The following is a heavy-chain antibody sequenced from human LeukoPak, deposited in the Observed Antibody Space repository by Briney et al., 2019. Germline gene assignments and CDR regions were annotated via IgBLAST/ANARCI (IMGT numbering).Heavy chain of an antibody. CDR2: VNLQGRT. CDR1: GGSISKTNW. Sequence: SGTLSLTCGVSGGSISKTNWWTWVRQPPGKGLEWIGEVNLQGRTNYNPSLRGRVAISVDHSANHISLKLTSVTAADTAVYYCARRVTSNWFDPWGQGTLVTVSS. J-gene: IGHJ5*02. D-gene: IGHD2-21*02. V-gene: IGHV4-4*02. CDR3: ARRVTSNWFDP.